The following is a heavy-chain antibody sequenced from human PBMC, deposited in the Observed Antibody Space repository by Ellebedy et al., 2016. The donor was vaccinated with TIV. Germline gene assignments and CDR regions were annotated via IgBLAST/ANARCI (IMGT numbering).Heavy chain of an antibody. CDR3: ARVYDRSGYTLGAY. J-gene: IGHJ4*02. D-gene: IGHD3-22*01. V-gene: IGHV3-72*01. CDR2: IRSKAYGGTT. Sequence: PGGSLRLSCAASGFTFSDHYMDWVRQAPGKGLEWVGFIRSKAYGGTTQYAAAVKGRFTISRDDSKNSLYLQMDSLKTEDTAVYYCARVYDRSGYTLGAYWGQGTLVTVSS. CDR1: GFTFSDHY.